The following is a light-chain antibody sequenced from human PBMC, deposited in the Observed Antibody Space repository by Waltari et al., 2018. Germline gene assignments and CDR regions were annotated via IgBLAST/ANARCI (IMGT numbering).Light chain of an antibody. J-gene: IGKJ1*01. CDR3: QQYKSPPWT. CDR1: QSINRW. V-gene: IGKV1-5*03. Sequence: DIQMTQSPSTLSASVGDRVTITCRASQSINRWLALSQEKTGKAPKLLIYKSSTLESGVPSRFSGSGAGTEFTLTIRSLQPDDFATYYCQQYKSPPWTFGQGTKVEI. CDR2: KSS.